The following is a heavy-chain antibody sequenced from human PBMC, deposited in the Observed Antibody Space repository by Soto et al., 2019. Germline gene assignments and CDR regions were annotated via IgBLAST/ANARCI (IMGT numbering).Heavy chain of an antibody. CDR2: IYYSGST. Sequence: PSETLSLTCTVSGGSISSGGYYWSWIRQHPGKGLEWIGYIYYSGSTYYNPSLKSRVTISVDTSKNQFSLKLSSVTAADTAVYYCARLVAMITFGGVIPKWFDPWGQGTQVTVSS. V-gene: IGHV4-31*03. D-gene: IGHD3-16*02. J-gene: IGHJ5*02. CDR1: GGSISSGGYY. CDR3: ARLVAMITFGGVIPKWFDP.